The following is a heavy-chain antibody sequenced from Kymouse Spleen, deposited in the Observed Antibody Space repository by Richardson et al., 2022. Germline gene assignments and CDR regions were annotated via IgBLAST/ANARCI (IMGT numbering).Heavy chain of an antibody. CDR2: ISAYNGNT. CDR1: GYTFTSYG. Sequence: QVQLVQSGAEVKKPGASVKVSCKASGYTFTSYGISWVRQAPGQGLEWMGWISAYNGNTNYAQKLQGRVTMTTDTSTSTAYMELRSLRSDDTAVYYCARDQGDNWNYYYYYYYGMDVWGQGTTVTVSS. J-gene: IGHJ6*02. V-gene: IGHV1-18*01. D-gene: IGHD1-7*01. CDR3: ARDQGDNWNYYYYYYYGMDV.